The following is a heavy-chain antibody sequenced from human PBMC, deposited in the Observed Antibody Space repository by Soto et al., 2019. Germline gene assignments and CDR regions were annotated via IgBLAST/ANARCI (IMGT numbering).Heavy chain of an antibody. Sequence: PSETLSFTCTVSGGSFKSGSYSWSWIRQPPGKGLEWIGYVYHTGRTSYNPSLKSRVAISMDTSKNQFSLNLDSVTAADTAVYFCARDIAYFVSWGQGTLVTVS. D-gene: IGHD2-15*01. CDR2: VYHTGRT. CDR1: GGSFKSGSYS. V-gene: IGHV4-61*01. CDR3: ARDIAYFVS. J-gene: IGHJ4*02.